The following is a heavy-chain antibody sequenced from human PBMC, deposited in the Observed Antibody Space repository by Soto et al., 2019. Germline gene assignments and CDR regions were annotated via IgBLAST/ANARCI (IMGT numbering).Heavy chain of an antibody. CDR1: GQTVTGKTAA. Sequence: PSPAHSLTCVISGQTVTGKTAAWHWIRQSPSRGLEWLGRTYYRSTWNNDYAVPVKSRITISLHRTKNQFPLQFKSVTPEDTAVSYCVSLGGGTADYWGKGTLVAVAS. CDR3: VSLGGGTADY. D-gene: IGHD1-26*01. V-gene: IGHV6-1*01. J-gene: IGHJ4*02. CDR2: TYYRSTWNN.